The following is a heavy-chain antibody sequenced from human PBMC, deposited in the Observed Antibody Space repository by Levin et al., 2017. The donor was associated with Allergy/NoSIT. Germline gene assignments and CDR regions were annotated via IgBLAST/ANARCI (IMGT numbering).Heavy chain of an antibody. V-gene: IGHV4-39*01. Sequence: SETLSLTCTVSGGSISSSSYYWGWIRQPPGKGLEWIGSIYYSGSTYYNPSLKSRVTISVDTSKNQFSLKLSSVTAADTAVYYCARHVDGGGQQTWGGMDVWGQGTTVTVSS. CDR3: ARHVDGGGQQTWGGMDV. CDR2: IYYSGST. D-gene: IGHD6-13*01. J-gene: IGHJ6*02. CDR1: GGSISSSSYY.